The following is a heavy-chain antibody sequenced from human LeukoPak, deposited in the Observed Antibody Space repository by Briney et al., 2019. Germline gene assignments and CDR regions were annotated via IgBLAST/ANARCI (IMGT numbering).Heavy chain of an antibody. D-gene: IGHD2-21*02. CDR1: GYTFTTYG. J-gene: IGHJ4*02. CDR3: ARVSQEGGDDFDY. CDR2: ISAYNGNT. V-gene: IGHV1-18*04. Sequence: ASVKVSCKASGYTFTTYGITWVRQAPGQGLECMGWISAYNGNTYYAQKLQGRVTMTTDTSTSTAYMELRSLGSDDTAVYYCARVSQEGGDDFDYWGQGTLVTVSS.